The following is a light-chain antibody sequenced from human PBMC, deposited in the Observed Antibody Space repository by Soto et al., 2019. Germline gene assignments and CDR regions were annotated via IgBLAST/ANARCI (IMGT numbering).Light chain of an antibody. CDR1: QTISSC. CDR2: KAS. CDR3: QHYNTYPKT. J-gene: IGKJ1*01. V-gene: IGKV1-5*03. Sequence: DVQMTHSPSTLSVSQWDRVTLSRRASQTISSCLAWYQQKPGKAPRLLIYKASSLRSGVPSRFSGSGSGTEFTLTISSLQPDDFATYYCQHYNTYPKTFGQGTNVDI.